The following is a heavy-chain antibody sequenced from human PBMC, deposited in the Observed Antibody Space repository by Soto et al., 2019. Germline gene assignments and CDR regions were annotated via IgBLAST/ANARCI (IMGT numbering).Heavy chain of an antibody. J-gene: IGHJ5*02. CDR2: ISGSGGST. V-gene: IGHV3-23*01. D-gene: IGHD3-3*01. CDR3: AKAPPIRFLGKNWFDP. CDR1: GFTFSSDA. Sequence: GGSLRLSCAASGFTFSSDAMSWVRQAPGKGLEWVSAISGSGGSTYYADSVKGRFTISRDNSKNTLYLQMNSLRAEDTAVYYCAKAPPIRFLGKNWFDPRGQGTLVTVSS.